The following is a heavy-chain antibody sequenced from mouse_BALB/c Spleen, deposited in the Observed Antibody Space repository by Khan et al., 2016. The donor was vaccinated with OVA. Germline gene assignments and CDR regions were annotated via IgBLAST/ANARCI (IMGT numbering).Heavy chain of an antibody. D-gene: IGHD4-1*01. J-gene: IGHJ4*01. CDR2: ISNSGST. V-gene: IGHV3-2*02. CDR3: SSELGRYYAMDY. Sequence: EVQLQESGPGLVKPSQSLSLTCTVTGYSITRDYAWNWIRQFPGNKLEWMGYISNSGSTTYNPSLKSRISITRDTSKNRFFLQLNSVTTEDTATXYGSSELGRYYAMDYWGQGTSVTVSS. CDR1: GYSITRDYA.